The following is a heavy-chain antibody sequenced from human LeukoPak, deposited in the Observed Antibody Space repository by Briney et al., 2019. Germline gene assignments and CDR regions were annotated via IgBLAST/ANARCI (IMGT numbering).Heavy chain of an antibody. CDR3: ARARSRYNWFDP. CDR2: IYYSGST. D-gene: IGHD2-15*01. CDR1: GGSISSGDYY. Sequence: PSQTLSLTCTVSGGSISSGDYYWSWIRQPPGKGLEWIGYIYYSGSTYYNPSLKSRVTISVDTSKNQFSLKLSSVTAADTAVYYCARARSRYNWFDPWGQGTLVTVSS. J-gene: IGHJ5*02. V-gene: IGHV4-30-4*01.